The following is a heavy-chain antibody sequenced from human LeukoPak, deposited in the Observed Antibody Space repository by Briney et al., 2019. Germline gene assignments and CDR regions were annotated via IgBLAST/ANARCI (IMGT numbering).Heavy chain of an antibody. CDR2: IHSSGST. D-gene: IGHD4-23*01. Sequence: PSETLSLTSTVSGGSINSYYWSWIRQPAGKGLKWIGRIHSSGSTNYNPSLKSRVSMSVDTSKNQFSLKLTSVTAADTAVYYCARGGKATVVTMWGQGILVTVSS. J-gene: IGHJ4*02. CDR3: ARGGKATVVTM. CDR1: GGSINSYY. V-gene: IGHV4-4*07.